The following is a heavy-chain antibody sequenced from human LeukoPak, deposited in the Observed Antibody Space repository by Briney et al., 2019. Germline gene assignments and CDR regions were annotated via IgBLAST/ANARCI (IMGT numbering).Heavy chain of an antibody. CDR1: GSTFSSYG. CDR3: AKEGTTAVAGGPDYYYYGMDV. CDR2: ISYDGSNK. J-gene: IGHJ6*02. Sequence: GGSLRLSCAASGSTFSSYGMHWVRQAPGKGLEWVAVISYDGSNKCYADSVKGRFTISRDNSKNTLYLQMNSLRAEDTAVYYCAKEGTTAVAGGPDYYYYGMDVWGQGTTVTVSS. V-gene: IGHV3-30*18. D-gene: IGHD6-19*01.